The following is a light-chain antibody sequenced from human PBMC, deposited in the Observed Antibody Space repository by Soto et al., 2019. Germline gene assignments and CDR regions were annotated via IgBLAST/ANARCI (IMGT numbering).Light chain of an antibody. V-gene: IGKV1-39*01. CDR1: QSITTY. J-gene: IGKJ1*01. Sequence: DIQMTQSPSSLSASVGDRVTITCRASQSITTYLNWYRQKPGKAPKLLIYAASSLQSGVPSRFSGSGSETEFTLSISSLQPEDFATYHCQEYKTWTFGQGTKVDI. CDR2: AAS. CDR3: QEYKTWT.